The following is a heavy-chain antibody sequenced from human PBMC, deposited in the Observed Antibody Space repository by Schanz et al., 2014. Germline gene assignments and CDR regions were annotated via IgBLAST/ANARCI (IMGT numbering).Heavy chain of an antibody. CDR1: GYPFTSAD. D-gene: IGHD3-10*01. CDR2: MNPNSGDT. J-gene: IGHJ6*03. CDR3: ARVSMEFERGKSYYYYMDV. Sequence: QVQLVPSGAEVKKPGASVKVSCRASGYPFTSADITWVRQAPGPGLEWMGWMNPNSGDTGYPRKFQDRVTMTRNTSISTAYMELNSLTSEDTAVYYCARVSMEFERGKSYYYYMDVWGRGTTVTVSS. V-gene: IGHV1-8*01.